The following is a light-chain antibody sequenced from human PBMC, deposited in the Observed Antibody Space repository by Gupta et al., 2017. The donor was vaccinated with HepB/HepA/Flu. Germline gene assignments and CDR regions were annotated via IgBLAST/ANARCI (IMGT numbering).Light chain of an antibody. V-gene: IGLV7-46*01. CDR2: DTS. CDR3: MLSDSGAHI. J-gene: IGLJ2*01. Sequence: AVVTPDLSLPVSPGGPVPPTCASSTAAVTSGHFPYWLQQKPGQDRRNLIYDTSNKHAWTPARFSGSRRGGKAALTLAGAQDEDEAVYYCMLSDSGAHIFGGGTKLTVL. CDR1: TAAVTSGHF.